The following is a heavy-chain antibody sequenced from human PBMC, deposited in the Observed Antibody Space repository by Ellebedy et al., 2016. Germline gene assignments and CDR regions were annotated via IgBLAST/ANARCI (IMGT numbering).Heavy chain of an antibody. D-gene: IGHD6-6*01. CDR3: ARRSAARRVGWFNP. CDR1: GFTFSDYY. V-gene: IGHV4-34*01. CDR2: INHSGST. Sequence: GSLRLSXAASGFTFSDYYMSWIRQAPGKGLEWIGEINHSGSTNYNPSLKSRVTISVDTSKNQFSLKLSSVTAADTAVYYCARRSAARRVGWFNPWGQGTLVTVSS. J-gene: IGHJ5*02.